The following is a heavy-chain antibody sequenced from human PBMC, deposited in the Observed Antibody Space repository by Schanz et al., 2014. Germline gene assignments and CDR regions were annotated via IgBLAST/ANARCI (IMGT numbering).Heavy chain of an antibody. CDR3: ARARYGLDV. CDR2: INPTTGNP. V-gene: IGHV7-4-1*02. Sequence: QLVQSGSEFRKPGASVKVSCKASGYIFSSYAIHWVRQAPGQGLEWMGWINPTTGNPGYAQGFTGRFVFSFDTSVSTADLQISGVKAEVTAVYYCARARYGLDVWGQGTTVTVSS. J-gene: IGHJ6*02. CDR1: GYIFSSYA.